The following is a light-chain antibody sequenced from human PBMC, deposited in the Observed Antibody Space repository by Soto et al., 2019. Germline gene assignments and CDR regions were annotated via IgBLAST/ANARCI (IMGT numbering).Light chain of an antibody. CDR1: QDINKF. CDR3: QQYDNYDIT. CDR2: DVS. J-gene: IGKJ5*01. V-gene: IGKV1-33*01. Sequence: DIQITHSPYSLSASLGYTFTITFQASQDINKFLNWYQQKPGKAPKLLIYDVSNLETGVPSRFSGSGSETHFTLTINSLQPEDIATYYCQQYDNYDITFGQGTRLETK.